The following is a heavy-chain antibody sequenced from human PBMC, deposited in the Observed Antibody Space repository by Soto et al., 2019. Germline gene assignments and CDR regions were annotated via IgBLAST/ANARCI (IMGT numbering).Heavy chain of an antibody. CDR1: GFTFSNYA. Sequence: VQLVESGGGVVQPGRSLRLSCAVSGFTFSNYAMHWVRQAPGKGLEWVAVISKDGSNKYYGDFVKGRFIISRDSYKNTLCLQMNSLREEDTAVYYCAKETGPQGGFDYWGQGTLVTVSS. CDR3: AKETGPQGGFDY. J-gene: IGHJ4*02. D-gene: IGHD3-9*01. CDR2: ISKDGSNK. V-gene: IGHV3-30*18.